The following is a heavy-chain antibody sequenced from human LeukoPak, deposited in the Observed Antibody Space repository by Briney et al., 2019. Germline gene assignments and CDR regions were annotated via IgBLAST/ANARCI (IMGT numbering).Heavy chain of an antibody. CDR2: INPNSGGT. CDR3: ARDPVTMVRGVIVDYGMDV. CDR1: GYTFTGYY. V-gene: IGHV1-2*06. D-gene: IGHD3-10*01. J-gene: IGHJ6*02. Sequence: ASVKVSCKASGYTFTGYYMHWVRQAPGQGLEWMGRINPNSGGTNYAQKFQGRVTMTRDTSISTAYMELSRLRSDDTAVYYCARDPVTMVRGVIVDYGMDVWGQGTTVTVSS.